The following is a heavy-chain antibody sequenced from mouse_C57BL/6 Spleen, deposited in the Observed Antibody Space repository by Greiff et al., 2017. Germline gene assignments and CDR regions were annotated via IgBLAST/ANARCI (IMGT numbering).Heavy chain of an antibody. Sequence: QVQLKESGAELVKPGASVKISCKASGYAFSSYWMNWVKQRPGKGLEWIGQIYPGDGDTNYNGKFKGKATLTADKSSSTAYMQLSSLTSEDSAVYFCASERGSMDYDPPWFAYWGQGTLVTVSA. CDR3: ASERGSMDYDPPWFAY. J-gene: IGHJ3*01. CDR2: IYPGDGDT. D-gene: IGHD2-4*01. V-gene: IGHV1-80*01. CDR1: GYAFSSYW.